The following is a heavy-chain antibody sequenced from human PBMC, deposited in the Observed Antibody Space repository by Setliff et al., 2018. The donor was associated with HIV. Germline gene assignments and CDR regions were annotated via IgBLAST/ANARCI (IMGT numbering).Heavy chain of an antibody. CDR1: GGSISGYH. V-gene: IGHV4-4*09. CDR3: ARDWVTRSNYYGSGSPWYFDF. J-gene: IGHJ2*01. CDR2: INTSRGT. D-gene: IGHD3-10*01. Sequence: SETLSLTCTVSGGSISGYHWNWLRQTPGKGLEWIGYINTSRGTNYNHSLRTRVIISVDTSNQFSLKLRSVNAADTAVYYCARDWVTRSNYYGSGSPWYFDFWGRGILVTVSS.